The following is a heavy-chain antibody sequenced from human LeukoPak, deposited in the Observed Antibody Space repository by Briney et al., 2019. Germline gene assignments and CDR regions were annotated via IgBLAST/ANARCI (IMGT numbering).Heavy chain of an antibody. Sequence: PGGSLRLSCAASGFTFRSYSMKWVRQASGKGLEWVGRIRSKANTYATAYAASVKGRFSISRDDSKNTAYLQLNSLKTEDTAVYYCSAAVGTDFYDYGMDVWGQGTTVTVSS. CDR1: GFTFRSYS. CDR2: IRSKANTYAT. CDR3: SAAVGTDFYDYGMDV. D-gene: IGHD6-13*01. V-gene: IGHV3-73*01. J-gene: IGHJ6*02.